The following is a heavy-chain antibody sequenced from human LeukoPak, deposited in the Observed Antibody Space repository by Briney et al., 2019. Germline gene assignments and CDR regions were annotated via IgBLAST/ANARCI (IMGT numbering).Heavy chain of an antibody. CDR1: TVTFSSYG. CDR3: AKGHAPLNYDILTGTNGMDV. CDR2: VSYDGRSK. D-gene: IGHD3-9*01. J-gene: IGHJ6*02. Sequence: GRSLRLSCAASTVTFSSYGMHWVRQAPGKGLEWVAVVSYDGRSKYYAVSVKGRFTISGDNPKNTLYLQMNSLRVEDAAVYYCAKGHAPLNYDILTGTNGMDVWGQGTTVTVSS. V-gene: IGHV3-30*18.